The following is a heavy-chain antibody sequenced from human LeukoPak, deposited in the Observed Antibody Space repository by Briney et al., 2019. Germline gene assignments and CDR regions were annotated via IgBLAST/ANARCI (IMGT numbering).Heavy chain of an antibody. J-gene: IGHJ4*02. CDR3: ARARGVKRGTFDY. Sequence: PGGSLRLSCAASGFTFSNCAMSWVRQAPGKGLEWVSGVSGSGDSTYYADSVKGRFTISRDNSNNTLFLLMNSLRAEDTAVYYCARARGVKRGTFDYWGQGTLVTVSS. CDR2: VSGSGDST. D-gene: IGHD3-10*01. V-gene: IGHV3-23*01. CDR1: GFTFSNCA.